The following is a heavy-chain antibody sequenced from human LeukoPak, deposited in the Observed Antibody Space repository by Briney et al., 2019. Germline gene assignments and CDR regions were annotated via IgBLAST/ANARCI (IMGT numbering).Heavy chain of an antibody. CDR2: FDPEDGET. V-gene: IGHV1-24*01. Sequence: ASVKVSCKASGGSFSRYAISWVRQAPGQGLEWMGGFDPEDGETIYAQKFQGRVTMTEDTSTDTAYMELSSLRSEDTAVYYCATLIVGATAGPYFDYWGQGTLVTVSS. CDR1: GGSFSRYA. J-gene: IGHJ4*02. CDR3: ATLIVGATAGPYFDY. D-gene: IGHD1-26*01.